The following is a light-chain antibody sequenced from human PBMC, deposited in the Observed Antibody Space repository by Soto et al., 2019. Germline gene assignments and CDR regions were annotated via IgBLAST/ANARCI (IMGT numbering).Light chain of an antibody. J-gene: IGKJ1*01. CDR3: QQYSGYWT. CDR2: DAS. Sequence: DIQMTQSPSTLSASVGDRVTITCRASQTISTWLAWYQQKPGKAPKLLMYDASRLESGVPSTFSGSGSGTEFHLTISSLQPDDVATYYCQQYSGYWTFGQGTKVEIK. CDR1: QTISTW. V-gene: IGKV1-5*01.